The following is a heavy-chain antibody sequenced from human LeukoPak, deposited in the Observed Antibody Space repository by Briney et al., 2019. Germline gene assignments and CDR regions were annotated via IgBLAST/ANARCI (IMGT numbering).Heavy chain of an antibody. CDR1: GFTFSSYA. Sequence: PGRSLRLSCAASGFTFSSYAMHWVRQAPGKGLEWVAVISYDGSNKYYADSVKGRFTISRDNSKNTLYLQMNSLRAEDTAVYYCARVSGRLSRHYFDYWGQGTLVTVSS. D-gene: IGHD6-25*01. CDR3: ARVSGRLSRHYFDY. J-gene: IGHJ4*02. CDR2: ISYDGSNK. V-gene: IGHV3-30*04.